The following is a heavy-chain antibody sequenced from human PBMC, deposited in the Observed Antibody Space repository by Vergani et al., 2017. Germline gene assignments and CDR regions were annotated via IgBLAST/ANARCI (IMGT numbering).Heavy chain of an antibody. Sequence: QVQLVESGGGVVQPGRSLRLSCAASGFTFSSYGMHWVRQAPGKGLEWVAVIWYDGSNKYYADSVKGRFTISRDNSKNTLYLQMNSLRAEDTAVYHCARSEVGGAYYMDVWGKGTTVTVSS. CDR3: ARSEVGGAYYMDV. J-gene: IGHJ6*03. D-gene: IGHD2-15*01. CDR1: GFTFSSYG. CDR2: IWYDGSNK. V-gene: IGHV3-33*01.